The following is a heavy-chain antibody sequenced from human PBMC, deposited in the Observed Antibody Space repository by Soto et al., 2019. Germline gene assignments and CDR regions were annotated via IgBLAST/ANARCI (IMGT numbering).Heavy chain of an antibody. CDR2: ISGRSGVP. V-gene: IGHV3-23*01. J-gene: IGHJ5*02. Sequence: EMQLLQSGGDLVQPGGSLRLSCAGSGLTLRSYAMTWIRQTPEKGLEWVSTISGRSGVPSYADSVNGRFTVSRDNSKNTLYLQMNSLRPDDTAIYYCAKGGPFTGGFDPWGQGTLVTVAS. CDR3: AKGGPFTGGFDP. D-gene: IGHD3-16*01. CDR1: GLTLRSYA.